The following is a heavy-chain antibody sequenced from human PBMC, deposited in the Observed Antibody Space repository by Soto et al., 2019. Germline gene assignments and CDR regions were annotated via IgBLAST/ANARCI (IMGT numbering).Heavy chain of an antibody. Sequence: GGSLRLSCAASGYIFSTYWMHWVRQAPGKGLVWVSRIKSDGSNTNYADSVRGRFTISRDNAKNTLYLQMNSLRAEDTAVYYCAREMYYDFWFDPWGQGTLVTVSS. V-gene: IGHV3-74*01. CDR3: AREMYYDFWFDP. J-gene: IGHJ5*02. CDR1: GYIFSTYW. D-gene: IGHD3-3*01. CDR2: IKSDGSNT.